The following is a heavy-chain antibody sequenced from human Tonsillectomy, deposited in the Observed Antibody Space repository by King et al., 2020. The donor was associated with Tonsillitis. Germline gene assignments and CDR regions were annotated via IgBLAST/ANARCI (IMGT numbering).Heavy chain of an antibody. CDR1: GFTLSSYA. Sequence: QVQLVESGGGVVQPGRSLRLSCAASGFTLSSYAMHWVRQAPGKGLEWVAVVSTDGNTKYYADSVKGRFTISRDNSDNTLSLQMNSLRADDTAFYYCARRTAAGASAPEHFQLWGQGTLVTVSS. D-gene: IGHD6-13*01. V-gene: IGHV3-30-3*01. CDR2: VSTDGNTK. CDR3: ARRTAAGASAPEHFQL. J-gene: IGHJ1*01.